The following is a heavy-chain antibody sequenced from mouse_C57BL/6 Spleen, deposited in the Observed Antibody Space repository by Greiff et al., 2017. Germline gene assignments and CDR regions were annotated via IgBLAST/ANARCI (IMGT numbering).Heavy chain of an antibody. V-gene: IGHV1-80*01. Sequence: QVQLQQSGAELVKPGASVKISCKASGYAFSSYWMNWVKQRPGKGLEWIGQIYPGDGDTNSNGKFKGKATLTADKSSSTAYMQLSSLTSEDSAVYFCARSPNYYGSSYWYFDVWGTGTTVTVSS. D-gene: IGHD1-1*01. CDR3: ARSPNYYGSSYWYFDV. CDR2: IYPGDGDT. CDR1: GYAFSSYW. J-gene: IGHJ1*03.